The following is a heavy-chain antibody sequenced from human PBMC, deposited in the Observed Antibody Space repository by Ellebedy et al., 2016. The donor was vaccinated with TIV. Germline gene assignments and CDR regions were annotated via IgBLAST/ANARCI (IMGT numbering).Heavy chain of an antibody. V-gene: IGHV1-46*01. CDR3: ARTSGYNSGWYLH. Sequence: AASVTVSCKASGYSFTSYYMHWVRQPPGQGLEWMGLINPSGGGTIYAERFQGSVTITRDTSKTTVHMELTRLRSEDTAVYYCARTSGYNSGWYLHWGQGTLVTVSS. D-gene: IGHD6-19*01. J-gene: IGHJ4*02. CDR2: INPSGGGT. CDR1: GYSFTSYY.